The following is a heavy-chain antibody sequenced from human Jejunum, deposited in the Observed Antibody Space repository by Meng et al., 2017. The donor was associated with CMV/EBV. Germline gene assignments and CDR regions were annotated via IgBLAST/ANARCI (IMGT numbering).Heavy chain of an antibody. CDR1: FDFSRDG. Sequence: FDFSRDGMNWVRQAPGKGLEWVAIIGYDGSGEEFGDSVKGRFTISRDNSKTTLYLHMNSLRAEDTAVYYCAKNRVSYTSSRALDYWGQGTQVTVSS. CDR3: AKNRVSYTSSRALDY. V-gene: IGHV3-33*06. D-gene: IGHD6-6*01. CDR2: IGYDGSGE. J-gene: IGHJ4*02.